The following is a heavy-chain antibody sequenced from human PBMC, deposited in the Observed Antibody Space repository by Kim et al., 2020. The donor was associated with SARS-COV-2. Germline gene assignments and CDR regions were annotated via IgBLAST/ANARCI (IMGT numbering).Heavy chain of an antibody. D-gene: IGHD7-27*01. J-gene: IGHJ6*02. CDR3: ARDLTGGAGMDV. V-gene: IGHV3-48*03. Sequence: YYADSVKGRFTISRDNAQNSLYLQMNSLRAEATAIYYCARDLTGGAGMDVWGQGTTVTVSS.